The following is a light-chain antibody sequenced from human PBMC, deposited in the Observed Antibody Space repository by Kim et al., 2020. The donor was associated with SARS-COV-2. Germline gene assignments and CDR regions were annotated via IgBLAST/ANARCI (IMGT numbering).Light chain of an antibody. CDR1: LSVLSKDGDTY. CDR2: EVS. V-gene: IGKV2D-29*01. J-gene: IGKJ5*01. CDR3: MQGTKLPIT. Sequence: EIVMTQTPLSLSVTPGQPASISCKSSLSVLSKDGDTYLCWYVQKSGQPPQPLIHEVSKRFSGVPDRFSGSGSGTDFTLKISRVEAEDVGIYYCMQGTKLPITFGQGTRLEIK.